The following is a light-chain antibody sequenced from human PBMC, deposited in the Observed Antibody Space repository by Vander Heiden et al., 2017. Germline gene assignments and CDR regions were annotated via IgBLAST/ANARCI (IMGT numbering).Light chain of an antibody. Sequence: DIQITQFPSSLSASVGDRVTITCRASQSISSYLNWYQQKPGKAPKLLIYAASSLQSGVPSRFSGSGSGTDFTLTISRLQPEDFATYYCQQSDSTPLTFGGGTKVEIK. CDR3: QQSDSTPLT. CDR2: AAS. J-gene: IGKJ4*01. CDR1: QSISSY. V-gene: IGKV1-39*01.